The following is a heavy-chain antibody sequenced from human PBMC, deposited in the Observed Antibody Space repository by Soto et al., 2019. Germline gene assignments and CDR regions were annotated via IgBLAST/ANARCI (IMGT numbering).Heavy chain of an antibody. V-gene: IGHV1-18*01. CDR1: GYTFTSYG. D-gene: IGHD3-22*01. Sequence: GASVKVSCKASGYTFTSYGISWVRQAPGQGLEWMGWISAYNGNTNYAQKFQGRVTITRDTSASTAYMELSSLRSEDTAVYYCARTPYYYDSSGYPDVLDYWGQGTLVTVSS. CDR3: ARTPYYYDSSGYPDVLDY. CDR2: ISAYNGNT. J-gene: IGHJ4*02.